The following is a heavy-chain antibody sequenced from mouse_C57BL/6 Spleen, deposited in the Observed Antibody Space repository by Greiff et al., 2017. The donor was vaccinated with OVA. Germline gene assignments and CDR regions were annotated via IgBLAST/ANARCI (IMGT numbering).Heavy chain of an antibody. V-gene: IGHV1-61*01. CDR1: GYTFTSYW. J-gene: IGHJ4*01. D-gene: IGHD2-1*01. Sequence: VQLQQPGAELVRPGSSVKLSCKASGYTFTSYWMDWVKQRPGQGLEWIGNIYPSDSETHYNQKFKDKATLTVDKSSSTAYMQLSSLTSEDSAVYYCARSPGSTMGFYYAMDYWGQGTSVTVSS. CDR3: ARSPGSTMGFYYAMDY. CDR2: IYPSDSET.